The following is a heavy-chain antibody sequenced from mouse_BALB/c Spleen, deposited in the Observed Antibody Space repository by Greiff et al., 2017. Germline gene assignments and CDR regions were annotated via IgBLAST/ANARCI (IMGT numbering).Heavy chain of an antibody. V-gene: IGHV7-3*02. J-gene: IGHJ2*01. CDR2: IRNKANGYTT. CDR3: ARDWYFDY. CDR1: GFTFTDYY. Sequence: EVQLVESGGGLVQPGGSLRLSCATSGFTFTDYYMSWVRQPPGKALEWLGFIRNKANGYTTEYSASVKGRFTISRDNSQSILYLQMNTLRAEDSATYYCARDWYFDYWGQGTTLTVSS.